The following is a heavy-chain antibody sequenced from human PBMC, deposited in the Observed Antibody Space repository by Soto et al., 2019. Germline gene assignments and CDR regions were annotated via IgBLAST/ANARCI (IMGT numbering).Heavy chain of an antibody. J-gene: IGHJ4*02. CDR3: ARAQPSQAVDGLWFGELFILPY. D-gene: IGHD3-10*01. CDR2: IWYDGSNK. V-gene: IGHV3-33*01. Sequence: GGPLRLSCAASGFTFSSYGMHWVRQAPGKGLEWVAVIWYDGSNKYYADSVKGRFTISRDNSKNTLYLQMNSLRAEDTAVYYCARAQPSQAVDGLWFGELFILPYWGQGTLVTVSS. CDR1: GFTFSSYG.